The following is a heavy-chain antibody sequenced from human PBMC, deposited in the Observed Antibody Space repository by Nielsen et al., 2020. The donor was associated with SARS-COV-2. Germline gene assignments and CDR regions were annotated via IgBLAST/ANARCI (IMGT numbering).Heavy chain of an antibody. D-gene: IGHD3/OR15-3a*01. J-gene: IGHJ5*01. CDR3: VRGTVFFDS. V-gene: IGHV4-31*03. CDR1: GASIISGDSS. Sequence: SETLSLTCTVSGASIISGDSSWIWIRQYPGKDLEWIGLRHYSGNTYYNPSLQSRVVISVDKSMNHFSLRLSSVTAADTALYFCVRGTVFFDSWGQGARVTVSS. CDR2: RHYSGNT.